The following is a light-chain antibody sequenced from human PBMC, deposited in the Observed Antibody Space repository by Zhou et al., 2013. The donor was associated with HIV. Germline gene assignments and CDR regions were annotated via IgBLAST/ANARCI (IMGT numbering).Light chain of an antibody. V-gene: IGKV2-28*01. CDR2: MAS. J-gene: IGKJ1*01. CDR1: QSLLHRNGYNF. Sequence: DVVLTQSPLTLPVTPGEPASISCRSSQSLLHRNGYNFLDWYLQKPGQSPQLLMYMASHRASGVPDRFSGTGSGTDFTLKISRVEVEDVGVYYCMQALQTPWTFGQGTKVEIK. CDR3: MQALQTPWT.